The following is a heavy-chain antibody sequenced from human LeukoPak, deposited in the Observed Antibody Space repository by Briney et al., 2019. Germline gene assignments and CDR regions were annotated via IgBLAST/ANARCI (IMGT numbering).Heavy chain of an antibody. CDR2: INWNGAST. CDR1: GFSFDDLG. V-gene: IGHV3-20*04. CDR3: ARAVCPTIKFCDSSYFMDV. J-gene: IGHJ6*03. D-gene: IGHD6-6*01. Sequence: GGSLRLSCAASGFSFDDLGMTWVRQVPGKGLDWVAGINWNGASTGYADSVRGRFTISRDNAKNSLYLQMNSLRAEDTALYYCARAVCPTIKFCDSSYFMDVWGKGTTVNVS.